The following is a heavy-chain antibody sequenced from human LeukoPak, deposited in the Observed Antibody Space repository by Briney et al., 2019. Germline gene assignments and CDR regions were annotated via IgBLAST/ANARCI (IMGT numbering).Heavy chain of an antibody. CDR2: INHSGST. D-gene: IGHD3-10*01. V-gene: IGHV4-34*01. CDR3: ARVPYGSGSYSYYYYGMDV. CDR1: GGSFSGYY. Sequence: SETLSLTCAVYGGSFSGYYWSWIRQPPGKGLEWIGEINHSGSTNYNPSLKSRVTISVDTSKNQFSLKLSSVTAADTAVYYCARVPYGSGSYSYYYYGMDVWGQGTTVTVSS. J-gene: IGHJ6*02.